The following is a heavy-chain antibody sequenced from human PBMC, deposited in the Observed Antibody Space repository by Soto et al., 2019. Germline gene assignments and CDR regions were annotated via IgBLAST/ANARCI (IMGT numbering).Heavy chain of an antibody. D-gene: IGHD3-10*01. CDR3: ATSAITMVRGVITRGAFDI. J-gene: IGHJ3*02. CDR1: GYTFTSYY. CDR2: INPSGGST. V-gene: IGHV1-46*01. Sequence: ASVKVSCKASGYTFTSYYMHWVRQAPGQGLEWMGIINPSGGSTSYAQKFQGRVTMTRDTSTSTVYMELSSPRSEDTAVYYCATSAITMVRGVITRGAFDIWGQGTMVTVSS.